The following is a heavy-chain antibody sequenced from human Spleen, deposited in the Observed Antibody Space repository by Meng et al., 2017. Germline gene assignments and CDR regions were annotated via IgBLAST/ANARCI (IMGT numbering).Heavy chain of an antibody. J-gene: IGHJ3*02. CDR2: IYYSGNT. D-gene: IGHD1/OR15-1a*01. CDR3: ARDGTQYAFDM. Sequence: GSLRLSCTVSSDSISPYFWSWIRQPPGKGLEWLGYIYYSGNTNYNPSLKSRVTISVDKSKNQFSLKLTSVTAADTAVYYCARDGTQYAFDMWGQGTRVTVSS. V-gene: IGHV4-59*01. CDR1: SDSISPYF.